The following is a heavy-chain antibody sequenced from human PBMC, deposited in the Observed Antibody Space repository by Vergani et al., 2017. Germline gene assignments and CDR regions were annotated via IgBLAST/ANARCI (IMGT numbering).Heavy chain of an antibody. V-gene: IGHV3-33*01. J-gene: IGHJ4*02. CDR1: GFTFSSYG. CDR3: ARDSADYYDSSGTFDY. D-gene: IGHD3-22*01. Sequence: VQLVESGGGLVKPGRSLRLSCAASGFTFSSYGMHWVRQAPGKGLEWVAVIWYDGSNKYYADSVKGRFTISRDNSKNTLYLQMNSLRAEDTAVYYCARDSADYYDSSGTFDYWGQGTLVTVSS. CDR2: IWYDGSNK.